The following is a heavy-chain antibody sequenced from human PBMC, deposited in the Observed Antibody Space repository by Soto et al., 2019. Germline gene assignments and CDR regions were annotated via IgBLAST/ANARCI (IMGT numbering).Heavy chain of an antibody. J-gene: IGHJ4*02. CDR1: GFTFSSYA. Sequence: GGSLRLSCAASGFTFSSYAMSWVRQAPGKGLEWVSAISGSGGSTYYADSVKGRFTISRDNSKNTLYLQMNSLRAEDTAVYYCAKSSGGGDVVVVAAGFDYWGQGTLVTVSS. CDR3: AKSSGGGDVVVVAAGFDY. CDR2: ISGSGGST. V-gene: IGHV3-23*01. D-gene: IGHD2-15*01.